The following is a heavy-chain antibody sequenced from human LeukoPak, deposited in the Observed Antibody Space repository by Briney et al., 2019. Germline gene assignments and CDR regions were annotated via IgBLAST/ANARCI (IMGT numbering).Heavy chain of an antibody. CDR2: IGTSGRTT. D-gene: IGHD3-22*01. V-gene: IGHV3-23*01. Sequence: KAGGSLRLSCAASGFTFSNYAMNWVRQAPGKGLEWVSVIGTSGRTTDYADSVKGRFTISRDNSKNTLYLQMSTLRADDTAVYYCAAKQSGDYRLDYWGQGTQVTVSS. CDR1: GFTFSNYA. J-gene: IGHJ4*02. CDR3: AAKQSGDYRLDY.